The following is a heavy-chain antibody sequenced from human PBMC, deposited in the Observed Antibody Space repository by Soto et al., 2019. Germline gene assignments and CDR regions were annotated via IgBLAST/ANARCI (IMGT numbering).Heavy chain of an antibody. Sequence: PGGSLRLSCAASGFTFNSYAMNWVRQAPGKGLEWVAHISTSGATRYYADSVKGRFTISRDNAKTSLYLQMDSLRNEDTAVYYCARFFGSGFDYWGQGTLVTVSS. CDR3: ARFFGSGFDY. V-gene: IGHV3-48*02. CDR1: GFTFNSYA. D-gene: IGHD6-19*01. CDR2: ISTSGATR. J-gene: IGHJ4*02.